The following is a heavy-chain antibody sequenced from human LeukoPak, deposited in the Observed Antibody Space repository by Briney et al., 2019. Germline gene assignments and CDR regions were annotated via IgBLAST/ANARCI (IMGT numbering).Heavy chain of an antibody. CDR3: AREDYSSRGLDY. CDR2: IHTSGIT. V-gene: IGHV4-4*07. J-gene: IGHJ4*02. CDR1: GVSISTNY. Sequence: KSSENLSLTCNVSGVSISTNYWSWIRQPPGKGLEWIGRIHTSGITNYNPSLKSRVTMSLDTSKNQFSLNLSSVTAADTAVYYCAREDYSSRGLDYWGQGTLVTFSS. D-gene: IGHD6-13*01.